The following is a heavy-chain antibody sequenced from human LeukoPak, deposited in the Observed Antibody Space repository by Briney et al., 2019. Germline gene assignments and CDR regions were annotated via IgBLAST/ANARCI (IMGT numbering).Heavy chain of an antibody. V-gene: IGHV3-30*02. CDR3: PTPSSLRYGSASPDY. J-gene: IGHJ4*02. Sequence: PGGSLRLSCVASGFTFTNYGMHWVRQAPGKGLEWVAFIRFDGTHKYYADSVKGRFTISRDNSKNTLYLQMNSLTTDDTAVYYCPTPSSLRYGSASPDYWGQGTLVTVSS. CDR1: GFTFTNYG. CDR2: IRFDGTHK. D-gene: IGHD3-10*01.